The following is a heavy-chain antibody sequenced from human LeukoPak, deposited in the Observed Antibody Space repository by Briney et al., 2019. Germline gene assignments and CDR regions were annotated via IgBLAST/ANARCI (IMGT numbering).Heavy chain of an antibody. Sequence: SETLSLTCAVYGGSFSGYYWSWIRQPPGKGLEWIGEINHSGSTNYNPSLKSRVTISVDTSKNQFSLKLSSVTAADTAVYYCASGDGYNGPDAFDIWGQGTMVTVSS. CDR2: INHSGST. CDR1: GGSFSGYY. CDR3: ASGDGYNGPDAFDI. J-gene: IGHJ3*02. V-gene: IGHV4-34*01. D-gene: IGHD5-24*01.